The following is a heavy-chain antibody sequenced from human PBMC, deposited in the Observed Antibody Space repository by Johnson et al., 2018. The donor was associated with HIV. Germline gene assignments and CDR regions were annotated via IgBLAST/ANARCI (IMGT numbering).Heavy chain of an antibody. V-gene: IGHV3-11*04. CDR2: IDSSSSTI. D-gene: IGHD3-10*01. Sequence: QVQLVESGGDLVQPGGSLRLSCAASGFTFSDYYMSWIRQAPGKGLEWVSYIDSSSSTIYYADSVKGRFIISRDNSKNTLYLQMNSLRAEDTAVYYCTRPDYYGSGTADVFDIWGQGTMVTVSS. CDR1: GFTFSDYY. J-gene: IGHJ3*02. CDR3: TRPDYYGSGTADVFDI.